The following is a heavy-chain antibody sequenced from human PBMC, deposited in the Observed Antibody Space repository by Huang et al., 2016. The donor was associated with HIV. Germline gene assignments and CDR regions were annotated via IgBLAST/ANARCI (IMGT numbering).Heavy chain of an antibody. CDR2: ASYTGST. V-gene: IGHV4-59*01. Sequence: QVRLQESGPGLVRPSATLSLTCNVTGAPINKYYWNWLRQSPGQGREWVGFASYTGSTNYNPSLKSRVTILKDTSKNQCDLNLPSVTAADTAVYYCARAFPSGALDSWGQGTLVTVSS. CDR1: GAPINKYY. CDR3: ARAFPSGALDS. J-gene: IGHJ4*02.